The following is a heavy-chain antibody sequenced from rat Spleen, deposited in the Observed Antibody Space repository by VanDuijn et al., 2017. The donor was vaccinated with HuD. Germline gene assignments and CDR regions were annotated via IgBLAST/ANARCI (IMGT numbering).Heavy chain of an antibody. Sequence: EVQLVESDGGLVQPGRSLKLSCAASGFTFSHYDMAWVRQAPKKGLEWVATISYDGRTTNHRDSVKGRFTISRDNAKSSLYLQMDSLRSEDTATYYCARRGNSVFWNFDFWGPGTMVSVSS. CDR2: ISYDGRTT. J-gene: IGHJ1*01. CDR1: GFTFSHYD. CDR3: ARRGNSVFWNFDF. V-gene: IGHV5-7*01. D-gene: IGHD4-4*01.